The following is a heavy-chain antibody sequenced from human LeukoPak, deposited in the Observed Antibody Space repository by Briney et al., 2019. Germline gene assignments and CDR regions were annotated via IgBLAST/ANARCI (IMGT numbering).Heavy chain of an antibody. D-gene: IGHD5-12*01. V-gene: IGHV3-66*01. CDR3: ARGIVATIQDY. Sequence: PGGSLRLSCAASGFTVSSSYMTWVRQAPGKGLEWVSVIYGGGTTYYADSVKGRFTISRDKPKNTLHLQMNSLRADDTAVYYCARGIVATIQDYWGQGTLVTVSS. CDR1: GFTVSSSY. J-gene: IGHJ4*02. CDR2: IYGGGTT.